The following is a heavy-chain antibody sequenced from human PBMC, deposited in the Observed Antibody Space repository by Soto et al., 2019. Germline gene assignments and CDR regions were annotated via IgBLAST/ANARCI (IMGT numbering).Heavy chain of an antibody. V-gene: IGHV1-18*04. Sequence: QVQMMQSGAEVKKPGASVKVSCKASGYTLTNYGITWVRQAPGQGLEWMGWISAYNGRTNYAQKVQDRVTMTTDTLTSTAFMELSSLRSDDTAGYYCVRGTFEPNGSSDYWGQGTLVTVSS. CDR1: GYTLTNYG. D-gene: IGHD6-6*01. CDR3: VRGTFEPNGSSDY. CDR2: ISAYNGRT. J-gene: IGHJ4*02.